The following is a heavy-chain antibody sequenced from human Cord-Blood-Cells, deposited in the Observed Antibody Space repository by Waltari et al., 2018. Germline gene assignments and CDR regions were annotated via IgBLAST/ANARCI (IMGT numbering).Heavy chain of an antibody. J-gene: IGHJ4*02. D-gene: IGHD7-27*01. Sequence: QVQLVESGGGVVQPGRSLRLSCAASGFTFSSYAMHWVRQAPGKVLEWVAVKSYDGSNKYYADSGKGRFTISRDNSKNTLYLQMNSLRAEDTAVYYCARDSGWGSLDYWGQGTLVTVSS. CDR1: GFTFSSYA. CDR2: KSYDGSNK. CDR3: ARDSGWGSLDY. V-gene: IGHV3-30-3*01.